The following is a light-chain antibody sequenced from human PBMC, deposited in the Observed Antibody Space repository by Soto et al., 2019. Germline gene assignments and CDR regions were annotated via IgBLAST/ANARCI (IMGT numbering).Light chain of an antibody. V-gene: IGLV2-8*01. J-gene: IGLJ2*01. CDR2: EVS. CDR3: SSFAGSNVV. Sequence: QSALTQPPSASGSPGQSVTISCTGTSSDVGGYNYVSWYQQHPGKAPKLMISEVSKRPSGVPDRFSGSKSGNPASLTVSGLQAEDEADYYCSSFAGSNVVFGGGTKVTVL. CDR1: SSDVGGYNY.